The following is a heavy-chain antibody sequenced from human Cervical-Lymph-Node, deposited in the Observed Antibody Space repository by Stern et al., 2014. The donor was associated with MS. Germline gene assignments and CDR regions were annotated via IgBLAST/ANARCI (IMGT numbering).Heavy chain of an antibody. J-gene: IGHJ3*02. CDR2: MNPNSGDT. V-gene: IGHV1-8*01. D-gene: IGHD3-16*01. CDR3: ARGRVDLIRALGI. CDR1: GYTFTSYD. Sequence: VQLVESGAEVKKPGASVKVSCKASGYTFTSYDINWVRQATGQGLEWMGWMNPNSGDTGYGQKFQGRVTMTRNTSISTACMELRSLRSDDTGVYYCARGRVDLIRALGIWGQGTMVTVSS.